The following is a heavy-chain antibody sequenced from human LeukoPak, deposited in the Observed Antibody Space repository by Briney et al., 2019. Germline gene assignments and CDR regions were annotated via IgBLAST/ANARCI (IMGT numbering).Heavy chain of an antibody. CDR2: IRYDGSNN. J-gene: IGHJ4*02. CDR1: GFTFSSCG. V-gene: IGHV3-30*02. D-gene: IGHD6-13*01. CDR3: AKDKSSSSKNFDY. Sequence: PGGSLRLSCAASGFTFSSCGMHWVRQAPGKGLEWVAFIRYDGSNNYYEDSVKGRFTIPRDNSKNTLYLQMNSLRAEDTAVYYCAKDKSSSSKNFDYWGQGTLVTVSS.